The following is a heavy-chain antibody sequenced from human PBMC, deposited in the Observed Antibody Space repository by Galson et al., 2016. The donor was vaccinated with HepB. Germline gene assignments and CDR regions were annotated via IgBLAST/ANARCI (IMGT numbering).Heavy chain of an antibody. Sequence: SVKVSCKASGYTFIGYYIHWVRQAPGQGLEWMGWINPNSGGTNYAQNFQGRVTMTRDTSISTAYMDLNSLGSDDTALYYCARARFFDTTGHYYEVGAYFDYWGQGTLVTVSS. CDR1: GYTFIGYY. CDR2: INPNSGGT. CDR3: ARARFFDTTGHYYEVGAYFDY. J-gene: IGHJ4*02. V-gene: IGHV1-2*02. D-gene: IGHD3-22*01.